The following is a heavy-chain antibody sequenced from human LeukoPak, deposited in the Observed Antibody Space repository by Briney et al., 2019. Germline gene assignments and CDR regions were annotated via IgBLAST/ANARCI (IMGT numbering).Heavy chain of an antibody. V-gene: IGHV1-18*01. CDR2: ISTYNGNT. D-gene: IGHD2-21*01. J-gene: IGHJ4*02. CDR1: GYTFTSYG. Sequence: ASVKVSCKASGYTFTSYGISWVRQAPGQGLEWMGWISTYNGNTNYAQKLQGRVTMTRDMSTSTVYMELSSLRSEDTAVYYCARGAYCGGDCFDYWGQGTLVTVSS. CDR3: ARGAYCGGDCFDY.